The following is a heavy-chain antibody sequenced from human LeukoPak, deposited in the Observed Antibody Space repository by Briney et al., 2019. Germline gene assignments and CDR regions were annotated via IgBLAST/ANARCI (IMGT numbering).Heavy chain of an antibody. CDR3: ARDLGSIQLWAIDY. CDR2: ISYDGSNK. Sequence: GRSLRLSCAASGFTFSSYAMHWVRQAPGKGLEWVAVISYDGSNKYYAGSVKGRFTISRDNSKNTLYLQMNSLRAEDTAVYYCARDLGSIQLWAIDYWGQGTLVTVSS. CDR1: GFTFSSYA. J-gene: IGHJ4*02. D-gene: IGHD5-18*01. V-gene: IGHV3-30*04.